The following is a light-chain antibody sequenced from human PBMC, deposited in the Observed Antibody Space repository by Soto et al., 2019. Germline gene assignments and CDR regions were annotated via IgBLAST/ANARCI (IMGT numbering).Light chain of an antibody. Sequence: ETVMKQSEATLSVSPWERATLACRASQSIHTNLAWYQHKPGQPPRLLIYGASTSVTGIPPRISGSESGTYFTLTCSSRQSEDFAVYYCHQYNTWPRTFGQGTKVEIK. CDR1: QSIHTN. J-gene: IGKJ1*01. CDR3: HQYNTWPRT. CDR2: GAS. V-gene: IGKV3-15*01.